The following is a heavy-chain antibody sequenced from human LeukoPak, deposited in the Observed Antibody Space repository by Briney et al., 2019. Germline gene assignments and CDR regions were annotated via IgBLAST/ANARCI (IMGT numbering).Heavy chain of an antibody. CDR1: GFSFSSYS. D-gene: IGHD6-13*01. Sequence: PGGSLRLSCAASGFSFSSYSMNWVRQAPGKGLEWVSSISGSSSSIFYAGSVKGRFTVSRDNAKNSLYLQMNSLRAEDTAVYYCARLGIITAAGSNDYWGQGTLVTVSS. CDR3: ARLGIITAAGSNDY. V-gene: IGHV3-21*04. CDR2: ISGSSSSI. J-gene: IGHJ4*02.